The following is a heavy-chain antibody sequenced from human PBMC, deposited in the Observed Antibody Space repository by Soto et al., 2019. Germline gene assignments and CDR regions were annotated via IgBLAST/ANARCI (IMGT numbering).Heavy chain of an antibody. J-gene: IGHJ6*02. CDR2: ISYDGSNK. CDR1: GFTFSSYG. V-gene: IGHV3-30*18. D-gene: IGHD4-17*01. Sequence: QVQLVESGGGVVQPGRSLRLSCAASGFTFSSYGMHWVRQAPGKGLEWVAVISYDGSNKYYADSVKGRFTISRDNSKNTLYLQMNSLRAEYTAVYYCAKILQVSDYAYYYDGMDVWGQGTTVTVSS. CDR3: AKILQVSDYAYYYDGMDV.